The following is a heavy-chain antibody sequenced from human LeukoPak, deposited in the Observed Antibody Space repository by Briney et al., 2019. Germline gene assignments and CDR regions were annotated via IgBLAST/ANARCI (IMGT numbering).Heavy chain of an antibody. CDR1: GGTFSSYA. CDR2: IIPIFGTA. D-gene: IGHD1-26*01. CDR3: ARGRKWEPLLGL. J-gene: IGHJ4*02. V-gene: IGHV1-69*05. Sequence: ASVKVSCKASGGTFSSYAISWVRQAPGQGLEWMGGIIPIFGTANYAQKFQGRVTMTRDTSTSTAYMELRSLRSDDTAVYYCARGRKWEPLLGLWGQGTLVTVSS.